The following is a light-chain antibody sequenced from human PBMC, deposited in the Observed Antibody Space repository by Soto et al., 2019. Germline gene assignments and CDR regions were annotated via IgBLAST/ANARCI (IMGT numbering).Light chain of an antibody. CDR1: SSDVGTYKY. CDR3: SSYTSTSTL. Sequence: QSALTQPASVSGSPGQSITISCTGISSDVGTYKYVSWYQQYPGKAPKLMIYEVSNRPSGVSNRFSGSMSDNTASLTISGLQAEDEADYYCSSYTSTSTLFGGGTKVTVL. V-gene: IGLV2-14*01. CDR2: EVS. J-gene: IGLJ3*02.